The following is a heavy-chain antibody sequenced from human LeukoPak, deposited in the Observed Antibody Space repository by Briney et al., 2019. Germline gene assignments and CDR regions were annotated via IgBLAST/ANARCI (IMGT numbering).Heavy chain of an antibody. CDR2: IHYTGDT. V-gene: IGHV4-59*08. J-gene: IGHJ4*02. D-gene: IGHD2-21*02. Sequence: SETLSLTCIVSGDSISSHYWTWIRQPPGRGLEWIGYIHYTGDTKYNPSLKSRVTISIDTSKNQFSLQLSSVTAADTAVFYCARYLEGAVTYWGQGILVTVSS. CDR3: ARYLEGAVTY. CDR1: GDSISSHY.